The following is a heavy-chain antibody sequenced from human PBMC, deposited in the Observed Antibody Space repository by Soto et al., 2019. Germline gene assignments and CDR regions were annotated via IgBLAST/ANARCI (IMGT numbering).Heavy chain of an antibody. V-gene: IGHV1-69*12. J-gene: IGHJ6*02. D-gene: IGHD1-26*01. CDR1: GGSFSTYA. CDR2: IIPIFGKP. CDR3: ARDKERVELGGNYYYVMDV. Sequence: QVQLVQSGAEVKKPGSSVKVPCKAPGGSFSTYAISWVRQAPGQGLEWMGGIIPIFGKPDYGQKFQGRVTITADESTTTAYMELSNLRSEDTAVYYCARDKERVELGGNYYYVMDVWGQGTTVTVSS.